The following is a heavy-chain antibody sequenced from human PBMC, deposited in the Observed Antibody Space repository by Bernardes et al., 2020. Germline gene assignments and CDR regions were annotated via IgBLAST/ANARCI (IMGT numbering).Heavy chain of an antibody. J-gene: IGHJ6*04. CDR2: IGTAGDT. Sequence: GGSLRLSCAASGFTFSSYDMHWVRQATGKGLEWVSAIGTAGDTYYPGSVKGRFTISRENAKNSLYLQMNSLRAGDTAVYYCARDSDSLRGYGMDVWGKGTTVTVSS. V-gene: IGHV3-13*01. CDR1: GFTFSSYD. D-gene: IGHD3-22*01. CDR3: ARDSDSLRGYGMDV.